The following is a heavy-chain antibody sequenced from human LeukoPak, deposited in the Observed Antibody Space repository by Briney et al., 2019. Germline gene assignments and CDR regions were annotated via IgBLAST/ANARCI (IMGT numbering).Heavy chain of an antibody. D-gene: IGHD2-21*01. J-gene: IGHJ5*02. CDR3: ARADRLHGGPYLIGP. CDR1: RYSFADYY. V-gene: IGHV1-2*02. Sequence: ASVKVSSKTSRYSFADYYMHSVRQAPGQGLEWMGWINPNSGGTSSAQKFQGRVTMTRDTSITTVYMEVSWLTSDDTAIYYCARADRLHGGPYLIGPWGQGTLVTVSS. CDR2: INPNSGGT.